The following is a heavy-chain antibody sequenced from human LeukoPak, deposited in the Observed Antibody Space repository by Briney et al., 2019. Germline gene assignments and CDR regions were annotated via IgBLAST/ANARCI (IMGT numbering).Heavy chain of an antibody. CDR2: IYPGDSDT. CDR1: GYSFTSYW. CDR3: ARARRDYNFWSGYYTSGGEYFQH. V-gene: IGHV5-51*01. Sequence: GESLKISCKGSGYSFTSYWIGWVRQMPGKGLEWMGIIYPGDSDTRYSPSFQGQVTISADKSISTAYLQWSSLKASDTAMYYCARARRDYNFWSGYYTSGGEYFQHWGQGTLVTVSS. D-gene: IGHD3-3*01. J-gene: IGHJ1*01.